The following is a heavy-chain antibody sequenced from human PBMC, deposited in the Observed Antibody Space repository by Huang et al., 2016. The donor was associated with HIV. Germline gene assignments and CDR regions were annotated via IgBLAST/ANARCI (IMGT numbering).Heavy chain of an antibody. Sequence: QVQLVQSGAEVRKPGASVKVSCEASGYSFASYDINWVRQVTGQGLGWMGWMNPNSGNTGYAQKCQGRVTMTRNTSISTAYMELSSLRSEDTAKYFCVRGWYIAALPYFDYWGQGTLVTVSS. CDR1: GYSFASYD. D-gene: IGHD6-6*01. CDR3: VRGWYIAALPYFDY. CDR2: MNPNSGNT. J-gene: IGHJ4*02. V-gene: IGHV1-8*01.